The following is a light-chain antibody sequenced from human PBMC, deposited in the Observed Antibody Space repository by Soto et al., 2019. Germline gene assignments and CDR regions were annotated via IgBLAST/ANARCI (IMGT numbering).Light chain of an antibody. V-gene: IGLV2-11*01. Sequence: QSALTQPRSVSGSPGQSVTISCTGTSSDVGGYNYVSWYQQHPGKAPKLLIYDVSKWPSGVPDRFSGSKSGNPASLTISGLQVEDEADYYCCSYAVKSLWVFGGGTKLTVL. CDR1: SSDVGGYNY. J-gene: IGLJ3*02. CDR3: CSYAVKSLWV. CDR2: DVS.